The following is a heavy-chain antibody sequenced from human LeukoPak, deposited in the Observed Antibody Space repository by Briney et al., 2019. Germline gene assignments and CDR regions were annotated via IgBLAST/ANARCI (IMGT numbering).Heavy chain of an antibody. CDR3: ARMRTAAGYYYYYFMDV. CDR2: IYYRGRT. J-gene: IGHJ6*03. V-gene: IGHV4-39*01. Sequence: PSETLSLTCIVSGDSIISDTYYWGWIRQPPGKGLEWIGSIYYRGRTSYNPSLENRVSISEDSPTKQYTLRLTSVTATDTAVYYCARMRTAAGYYYYYFMDVWGKGTTVTVSS. D-gene: IGHD6-13*01. CDR1: GDSIISDTYY.